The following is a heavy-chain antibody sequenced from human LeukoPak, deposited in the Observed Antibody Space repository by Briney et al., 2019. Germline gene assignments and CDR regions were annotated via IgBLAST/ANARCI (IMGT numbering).Heavy chain of an antibody. CDR1: GFTFDDYA. J-gene: IGHJ4*02. D-gene: IGHD2-2*01. V-gene: IGHV3-9*03. CDR3: AKDIAPRGVVPAAPDY. CDR2: ISWNSGSI. Sequence: PGGSLRLSCAASGFTFDDYAMHWVRQAPGKGLEWVSGISWNSGSIGYADSVKGRFTISRDNAKNSLYLQMNSLRAEDMALYYCAKDIAPRGVVPAAPDYWGQGTLVTVSS.